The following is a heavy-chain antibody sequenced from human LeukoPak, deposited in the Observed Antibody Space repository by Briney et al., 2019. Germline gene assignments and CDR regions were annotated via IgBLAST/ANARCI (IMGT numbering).Heavy chain of an antibody. V-gene: IGHV4-39*01. J-gene: IGHJ6*02. CDR2: IYYSGST. CDR3: ARHLGMVRGVIIEKQENYYYYYGMDV. Sequence: PSETLSLTCTVSGGSISSSRYYWGWIRQPPGKGLEWIGSIYYSGSTYYNPSLKSRVTISVDTSKNQFSLKLSSVTAADTAVYYCARHLGMVRGVIIEKQENYYYYYGMDVWGQGTTVTVSS. CDR1: GGSISSSRYY. D-gene: IGHD3-10*01.